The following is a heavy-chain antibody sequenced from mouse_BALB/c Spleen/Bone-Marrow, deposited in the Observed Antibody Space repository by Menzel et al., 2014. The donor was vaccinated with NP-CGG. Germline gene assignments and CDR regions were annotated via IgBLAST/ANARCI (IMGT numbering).Heavy chain of an antibody. CDR2: IYPSDNYT. Sequence: VQLQQSGAELVRPGASVKLSCKTSGYTFTSYWINWVKQRPGQGLEWIGNIYPSDNYTNYNQKFKDKATLTVDISSTTAYMQLSSQTSEDSAVYYCTRTYEYFDYWGQGTTLTVSS. J-gene: IGHJ2*01. CDR3: TRTYEYFDY. CDR1: GYTFTSYW. V-gene: IGHV1-69*02. D-gene: IGHD2-3*01.